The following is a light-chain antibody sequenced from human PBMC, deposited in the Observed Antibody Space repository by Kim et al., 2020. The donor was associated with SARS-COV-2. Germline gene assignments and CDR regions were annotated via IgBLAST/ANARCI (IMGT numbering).Light chain of an antibody. CDR2: DAS. V-gene: IGKV3-15*01. J-gene: IGKJ1*01. Sequence: EIVMTQSPATLSVSPGESATLSCRASQSVSRNLAWHQLKPGQAPRLLIYDASTRATDIPARFSGSGSGTEFTLTISSLQSEDFAVYYCQHYNNWPLTFGQGTKVEYQT. CDR1: QSVSRN. CDR3: QHYNNWPLT.